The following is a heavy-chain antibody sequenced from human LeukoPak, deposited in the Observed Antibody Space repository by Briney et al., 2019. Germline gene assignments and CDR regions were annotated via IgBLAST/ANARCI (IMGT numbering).Heavy chain of an antibody. D-gene: IGHD3-10*01. CDR1: GYTFTSYG. CDR2: ISAYNGNT. Sequence: ASVKVSCKASGYTFTSYGISWVRQAPGQGLEWMGWISAYNGNTNDAQKLQGRVTMTTDTSTSTAYMELRSLRSDDTAVYYCARGRAYYYGSGTHDYWGQGTLVTVSS. J-gene: IGHJ4*02. CDR3: ARGRAYYYGSGTHDY. V-gene: IGHV1-18*01.